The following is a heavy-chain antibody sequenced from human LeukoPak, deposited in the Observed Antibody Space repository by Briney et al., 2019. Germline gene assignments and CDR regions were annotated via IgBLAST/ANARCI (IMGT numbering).Heavy chain of an antibody. V-gene: IGHV3-21*04. CDR3: ARGLESSYYDLGRPDYNWFDP. CDR2: ISSSSSYI. J-gene: IGHJ5*02. D-gene: IGHD3/OR15-3a*01. Sequence: GGSLRLSCAASGFTFSSYSMNWVRQAPGKGLEWVSSISSSSSYIYYADLVKGRFTISRDNAKNSLYLQMNSLRAEDTAVYYCARGLESSYYDLGRPDYNWFDPWGQGTLVTVSS. CDR1: GFTFSSYS.